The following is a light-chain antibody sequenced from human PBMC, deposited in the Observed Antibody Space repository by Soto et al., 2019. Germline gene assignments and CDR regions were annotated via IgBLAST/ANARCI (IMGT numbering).Light chain of an antibody. J-gene: IGLJ2*01. CDR1: SSDVGGYNY. Sequence: QSALTQPASVSGSPGQSITISCTGTSSDVGGYNYVSWYQQHPGKAPKLMIYAVSNRPSGVSNRFSGPKSGNTASLTISGHQAEEEAEYYCSSYTSSTTLKVFGGGTKVTVL. CDR2: AVS. V-gene: IGLV2-14*03. CDR3: SSYTSSTTLKV.